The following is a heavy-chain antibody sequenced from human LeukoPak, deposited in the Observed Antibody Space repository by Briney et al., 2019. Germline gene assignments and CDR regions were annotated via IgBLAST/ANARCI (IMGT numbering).Heavy chain of an antibody. J-gene: IGHJ4*02. CDR1: GFTFSTKW. Sequence: PGGSLRLSCAASGFTFSTKWMHWVRQVPGKGLLWVSRISGDGSSTLYADSVKGRFTISRDNVENTLYLQMNSLRAEDTAVYYCARDDYGDYGGNYWGQGTLVTVSS. CDR3: ARDDYGDYGGNY. V-gene: IGHV3-74*03. D-gene: IGHD4-17*01. CDR2: ISGDGSST.